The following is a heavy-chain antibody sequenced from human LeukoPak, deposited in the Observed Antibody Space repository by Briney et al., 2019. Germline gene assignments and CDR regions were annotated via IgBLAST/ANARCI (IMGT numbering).Heavy chain of an antibody. CDR1: GFTFSSYA. CDR2: ISGSGGNT. Sequence: GGSLRLSCAASGFTFSSYAMNWVRQAPGKGLEWVSAISGSGGNTYYADSVKGRFTISRDNSENTLFLQLNSLRAEDTAVYYCAKGAYYDSSGYYIDSWGQGTLVTVSS. CDR3: AKGAYYDSSGYYIDS. V-gene: IGHV3-23*01. J-gene: IGHJ4*02. D-gene: IGHD3-22*01.